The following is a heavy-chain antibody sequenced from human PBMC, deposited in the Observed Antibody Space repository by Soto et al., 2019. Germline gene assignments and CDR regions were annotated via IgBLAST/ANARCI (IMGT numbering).Heavy chain of an antibody. CDR3: ARDTPNGRRGSGIDI. J-gene: IGHJ3*02. Sequence: QVQLQESGPGLLKPSQTLSLTCTVSGGSISSGGYFWNWIRHHPGKGLEWIGYIYYSGSAYYNPSLKSRVTISLDTSKNQFSLKVNSVTDAATAIYYCARDTPNGRRGSGIDIWGPGTAVTVSS. CDR1: GGSISSGGYF. CDR2: IYYSGSA. D-gene: IGHD6-19*01. V-gene: IGHV4-31*03.